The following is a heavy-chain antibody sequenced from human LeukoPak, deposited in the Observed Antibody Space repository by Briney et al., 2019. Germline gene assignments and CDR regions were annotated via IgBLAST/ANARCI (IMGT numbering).Heavy chain of an antibody. J-gene: IGHJ4*02. D-gene: IGHD3-22*01. CDR3: AKPKNSYFDGSGYYYDY. Sequence: GASVKVSCKVSGYTLTDLSMHWVRQAPAKGPEWMGGFDPEDGKTIYAQKFQVRVTMTEDPSTDTAYMELSSLRSDDTAVYYCAKPKNSYFDGSGYYYDYWGQGTLVTVSS. CDR1: GYTLTDLS. V-gene: IGHV1-24*01. CDR2: FDPEDGKT.